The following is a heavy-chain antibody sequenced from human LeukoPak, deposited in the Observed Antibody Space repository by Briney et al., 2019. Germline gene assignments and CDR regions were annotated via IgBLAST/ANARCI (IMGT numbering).Heavy chain of an antibody. V-gene: IGHV1-46*01. CDR1: GYTFTSYY. CDR2: INPSGGST. CDR3: ARLWIAVAGYDY. Sequence: ASVKVSCKASGYTFTSYYMHWVRQAPGQGLEWMGIINPSGGSTSYAQKFQGRVTMTRDTSTSTVYMELSSLRSGDTAVYYCARLWIAVAGYDYWGQGTLVTVSS. J-gene: IGHJ4*02. D-gene: IGHD6-19*01.